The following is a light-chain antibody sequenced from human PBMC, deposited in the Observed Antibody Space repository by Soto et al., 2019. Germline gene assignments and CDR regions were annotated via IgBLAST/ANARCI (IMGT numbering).Light chain of an antibody. Sequence: DIQLTQSPSTLSASVGDRVTITCRASQSIRSWLAWYQQKPGKAPKFLIYKTSNLESGVPSRFSGSGSGTEFTLTIISLQPDDFATYYCQYYNNYCWTFGQGTKVEIK. CDR1: QSIRSW. CDR3: QYYNNYCWT. V-gene: IGKV1-5*03. J-gene: IGKJ1*01. CDR2: KTS.